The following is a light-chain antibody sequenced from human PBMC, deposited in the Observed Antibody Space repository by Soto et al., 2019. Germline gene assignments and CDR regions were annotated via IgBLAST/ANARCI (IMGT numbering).Light chain of an antibody. Sequence: EIVLTLSPGTLSLSPGERATLSCRASPSLTNSYLAWYQQKPGQSPRLLIYGASIRATGIPDRFSGSGSGTDFTLTISRLEPEDFAVYYCQQYGRSLYTFGQGTKLEIK. CDR1: PSLTNSY. CDR3: QQYGRSLYT. CDR2: GAS. J-gene: IGKJ2*01. V-gene: IGKV3-20*01.